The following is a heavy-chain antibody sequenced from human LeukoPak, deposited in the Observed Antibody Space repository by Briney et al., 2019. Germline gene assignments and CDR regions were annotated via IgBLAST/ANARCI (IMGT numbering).Heavy chain of an antibody. CDR1: GGPISNYY. V-gene: IGHV4-59*08. CDR2: IYYSGST. J-gene: IGHJ5*02. D-gene: IGHD1-14*01. CDR3: ASLVPPGWFDP. Sequence: SDTLSLPCTVSGGPISNYYWSWIRQPPGRGLEGIGYIYYSGSTNYDPSLKSRVTISVDPSKNQLSLKLSSVTATDRAVYYCASLVPPGWFDPWGQGTLVTVSS.